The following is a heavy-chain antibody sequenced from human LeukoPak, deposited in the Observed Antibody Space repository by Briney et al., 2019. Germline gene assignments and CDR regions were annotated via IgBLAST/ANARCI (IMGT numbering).Heavy chain of an antibody. V-gene: IGHV3-30*04. CDR1: GFAFSNFA. CDR2: VSYEGTIK. Sequence: GGSLRLSCAASGFAFSNFAMHWVRQAPGKGLEWVAVVSYEGTIKYYTDSAKGRFTISRDNAKNSLYLQMNSLRVEDTAVYYCAGNGHRSVWTMIVVLWGQGTLVTVSS. CDR3: AGNGHRSVWTMIVVL. J-gene: IGHJ4*02. D-gene: IGHD3-22*01.